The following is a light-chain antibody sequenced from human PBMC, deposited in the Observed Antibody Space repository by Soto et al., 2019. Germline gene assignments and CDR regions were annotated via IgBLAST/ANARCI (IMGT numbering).Light chain of an antibody. CDR1: QSVSSY. CDR3: QQRFDWPKIT. CDR2: DVS. J-gene: IGKJ5*01. V-gene: IGKV3-11*01. Sequence: EIVVTQSPATLSLSPGERATLSCRASQSVSSYLAWYQQKPGQAPRLLIYDVSNRATGIPARFSGSGSGTDFTLTISSLEPEDFGVFYCQQRFDWPKITFGQGTRLEI.